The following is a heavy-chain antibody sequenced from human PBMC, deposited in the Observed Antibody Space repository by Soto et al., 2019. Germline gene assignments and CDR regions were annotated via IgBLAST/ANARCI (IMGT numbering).Heavy chain of an antibody. V-gene: IGHV4-31*03. CDR1: GGSISSGGYY. CDR3: VYGSGSYFEKFDY. D-gene: IGHD3-10*01. J-gene: IGHJ4*02. CDR2: IYYSGST. Sequence: QVQLQESGPGLVKPSQTLSLTCTVSGGSISSGGYYWSWIRQHPGKVLEWIGYIYYSGSTYYNPSLKTRVTISVYTSKNQFSLKLCSVTAADTAVYYCVYGSGSYFEKFDYWGQGTLVTVSA.